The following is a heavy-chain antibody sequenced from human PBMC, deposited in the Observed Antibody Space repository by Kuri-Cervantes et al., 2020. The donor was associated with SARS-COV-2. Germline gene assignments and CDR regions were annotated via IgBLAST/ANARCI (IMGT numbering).Heavy chain of an antibody. CDR2: ISSDGSTI. CDR1: GFSFRPYS. J-gene: IGHJ4*02. Sequence: GESLKISCAASGFSFRPYSMNWVRQAPGKGLEWISYISSDGSTIHYADSVKGRFTISRDTSNNTVNLHMNSLRAEDSAVYYCAGGYTASWHPFWGQGTLVTVSS. V-gene: IGHV3-48*01. D-gene: IGHD2-2*02. CDR3: AGGYTASWHPF.